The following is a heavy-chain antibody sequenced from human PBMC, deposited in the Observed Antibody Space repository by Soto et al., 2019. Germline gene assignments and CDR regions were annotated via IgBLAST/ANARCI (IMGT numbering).Heavy chain of an antibody. D-gene: IGHD6-19*01. Sequence: EVQLVESGGGLVQPGGSLRLSCAASGFTFSSHYIHWVRQGPGKGLMSVSRISEDGSGTNYADSVKGRFTISRDNAKNTVHLQMSSLRVEDTGVYYCVRGCRGWNGIDYWGQGALVTVSS. CDR2: ISEDGSGT. CDR1: GFTFSSHY. CDR3: VRGCRGWNGIDY. V-gene: IGHV3-74*01. J-gene: IGHJ4*02.